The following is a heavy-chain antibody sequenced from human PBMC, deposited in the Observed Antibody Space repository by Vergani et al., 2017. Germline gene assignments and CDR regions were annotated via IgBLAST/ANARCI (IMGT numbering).Heavy chain of an antibody. V-gene: IGHV1-3*04. J-gene: IGHJ6*02. CDR2: INTGNGNT. Sequence: QVQLVQSGAEVKKPGASVKVSCKASGYTFTSYAMHWVRQAPGQRLEWMGWINTGNGNTKYSQKFQGRVTITRDTSASTAYMELSSLRSEDTAVYYCARDDEGGYDSNYYGMDVWGQGTTVTVSS. CDR3: ARDDEGGYDSNYYGMDV. CDR1: GYTFTSYA. D-gene: IGHD5-12*01.